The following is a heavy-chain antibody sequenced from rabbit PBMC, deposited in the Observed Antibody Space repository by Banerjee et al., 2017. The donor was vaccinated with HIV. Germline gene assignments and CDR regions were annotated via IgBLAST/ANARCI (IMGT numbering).Heavy chain of an antibody. D-gene: IGHD4-1*01. J-gene: IGHJ4*01. Sequence: QEQLVESGGGLVTLGGSLKLSCKASGFDFSTYGVNWVRQAPGKGLEWIGTIYAGSSGSAYYASWVNGRFTISKTSSTTVTLQMTSLTAADTASYFCARDLAGVIGWNFNLWGPGTLVTVS. CDR2: IYAGSSGSA. CDR1: GFDFSTYG. CDR3: ARDLAGVIGWNFNL. V-gene: IGHV1S45*01.